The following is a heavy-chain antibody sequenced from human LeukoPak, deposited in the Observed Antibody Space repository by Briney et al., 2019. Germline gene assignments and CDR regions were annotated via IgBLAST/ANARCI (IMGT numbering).Heavy chain of an antibody. D-gene: IGHD3-16*01. CDR2: IYYSGST. V-gene: IGHV4-39*01. CDR3: ARVGDYALKD. J-gene: IGHJ4*02. CDR1: GGSISSSSYY. Sequence: PSETLSLTCTDSGGSISSSSYYWGWIRQPPGKGLEWIGSIYYSGSTYYNPSLKSRVTISVDTSKDQFSLKLSSVTAADTAVYYCARVGDYALKDWGQGTLVTVSS.